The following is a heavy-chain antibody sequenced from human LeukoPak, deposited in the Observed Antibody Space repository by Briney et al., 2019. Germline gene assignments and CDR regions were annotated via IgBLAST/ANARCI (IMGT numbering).Heavy chain of an antibody. CDR2: ITEDSSYI. V-gene: IGHV3-21*01. J-gene: IGHJ4*02. Sequence: GGSLRLSCAASGFTFSFYTMNWVRQAPGKRLEWLSSITEDSSYIYYADSVKGRFTISRDNAKNSLSLQMNSLRAEDTAVYYCARHRTASDYWGQGTLVTVSS. CDR1: GFTFSFYT. D-gene: IGHD3-16*02. CDR3: ARHRTASDY.